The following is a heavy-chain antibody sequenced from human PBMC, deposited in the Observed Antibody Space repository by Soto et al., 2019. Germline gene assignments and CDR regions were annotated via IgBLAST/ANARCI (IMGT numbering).Heavy chain of an antibody. CDR3: ATDSGRVINSVMIINASHMGV. D-gene: IGHD2-21*01. V-gene: IGHV3-74*01. CDR1: GFTFSNYW. CDR2: LDSEGGNT. Sequence: EVQLVESGGALVQPGGSLRLSCAASGFTFSNYWMYWVRQAPGKGLVWVSRLDSEGGNTLYADSVKGRFTISRDNAINRLYLQVESMRGEETAVYYSATDSGRVINSVMIINASHMGVWGKGTTVTVSS. J-gene: IGHJ6*03.